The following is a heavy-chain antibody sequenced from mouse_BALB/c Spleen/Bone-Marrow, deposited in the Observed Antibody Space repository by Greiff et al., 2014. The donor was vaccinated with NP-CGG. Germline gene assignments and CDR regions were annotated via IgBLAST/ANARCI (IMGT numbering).Heavy chain of an antibody. CDR1: GFNIKDTD. J-gene: IGHJ3*01. Sequence: VQLKQSGAELVKPGASVKLSCTASGFNIKDTDMHWVRQRPEQGLEWIGRIDPANGNTKYDPKFQGKATITADTSSNTAYLQLSSLTSEDTAVYYCASYYYGRSSFTYWGQGTLVTVSA. V-gene: IGHV14-3*02. CDR3: ASYYYGRSSFTY. CDR2: IDPANGNT. D-gene: IGHD1-1*01.